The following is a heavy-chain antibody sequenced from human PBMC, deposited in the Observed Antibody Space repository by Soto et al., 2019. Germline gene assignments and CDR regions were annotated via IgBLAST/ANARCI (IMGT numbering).Heavy chain of an antibody. J-gene: IGHJ6*03. CDR1: GFTFSSYG. D-gene: IGHD4-4*01. CDR3: ARGGAIDSNYYYYYYMDV. CDR2: IWYDGSNK. Sequence: QVQLVESGGGVVQPGRSLRLSCAASGFTFSSYGMHWVRQAPGKGLEWVAVIWYDGSNKYYADSVKGRFTISRDNSKNTLYLQMHSLRAEDTAVYYCARGGAIDSNYYYYYYMDVWGKGTTVTVSS. V-gene: IGHV3-33*01.